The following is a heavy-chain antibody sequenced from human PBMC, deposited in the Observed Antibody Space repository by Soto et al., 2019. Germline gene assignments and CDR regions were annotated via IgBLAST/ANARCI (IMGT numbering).Heavy chain of an antibody. D-gene: IGHD6-6*01. CDR3: ARDRYSSSPDFAY. Sequence: QVQLQESGPGVLKPSETLSLTCAVSGASISSYYLSWIRQPPGKGLEWIGYIYYNGDTKYNPSLRSRVTISLDTSKNQFSLKLNSVAAADTAVYFCARDRYSSSPDFAYWGQGTLVTVSS. CDR2: IYYNGDT. J-gene: IGHJ4*02. CDR1: GASISSYY. V-gene: IGHV4-59*01.